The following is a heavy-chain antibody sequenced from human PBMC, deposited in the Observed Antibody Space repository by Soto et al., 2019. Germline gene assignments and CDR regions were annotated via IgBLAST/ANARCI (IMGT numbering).Heavy chain of an antibody. Sequence: EVQLVESGGGLVQPGGSLRLSCAASGFTFSSYSMNWVRQAPGKGLEWVSYISSSSSTIYYADAVKGRFTISRDSAKKSLYLQMNSLRDEDSAVYYCARDLKGLELRLDDFDIWCKGTMVTVSS. CDR3: ARDLKGLELRLDDFDI. J-gene: IGHJ3*02. D-gene: IGHD1-7*01. V-gene: IGHV3-48*02. CDR2: ISSSSSTI. CDR1: GFTFSSYS.